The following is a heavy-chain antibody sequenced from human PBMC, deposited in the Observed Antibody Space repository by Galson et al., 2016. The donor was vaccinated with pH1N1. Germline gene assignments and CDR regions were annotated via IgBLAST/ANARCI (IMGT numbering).Heavy chain of an antibody. D-gene: IGHD4-17*01. CDR2: ISYGGTKV. CDR1: GFMFDSYN. CDR3: ANEDFGDYDTDYNGLGV. J-gene: IGHJ6*02. V-gene: IGHV3-30*18. Sequence: SLRLSCAASGFMFDSYNMHWVRQAAGRGLEWVAVISYGGTKVEYADSVKGRFTISRDNSRNTLDLQMNSLRPEDTGVYYCANEDFGDYDTDYNGLGVWGQGTTVTVSS.